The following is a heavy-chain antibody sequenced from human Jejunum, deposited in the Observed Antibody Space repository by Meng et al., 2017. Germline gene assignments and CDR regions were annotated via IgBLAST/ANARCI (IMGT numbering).Heavy chain of an antibody. Sequence: QGHLRESGPGLVRPSGALSLSCAVSGGFSSIYWWSWLRQPPGKGLEWIGEMHQSGSSNYNPSLKRRLTMSVDESKNHFSLKLNSVTAADTAVYYCARGWKYAWFNWGQGTLVTVSS. CDR3: ARGWKYAWFN. CDR2: MHQSGSS. D-gene: IGHD1-7*01. V-gene: IGHV4-4*02. CDR1: GGFSSIYW. J-gene: IGHJ4*02.